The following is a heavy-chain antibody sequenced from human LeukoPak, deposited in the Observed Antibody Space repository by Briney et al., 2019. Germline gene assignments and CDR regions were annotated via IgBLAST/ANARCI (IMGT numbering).Heavy chain of an antibody. V-gene: IGHV4-39*07. J-gene: IGHJ4*02. D-gene: IGHD6-19*01. CDR1: GGSISSNSYY. Sequence: PSETLSLTCTVSGGSISSNSYYWGWLRQSPGKGLEWIGTIYYSGSTYYNPSLKSRVTISVDTSKNQFSLKLSSVTAADTAVYYCARAKASGWYDLFDYWGQGTLVTVSS. CDR3: ARAKASGWYDLFDY. CDR2: IYYSGST.